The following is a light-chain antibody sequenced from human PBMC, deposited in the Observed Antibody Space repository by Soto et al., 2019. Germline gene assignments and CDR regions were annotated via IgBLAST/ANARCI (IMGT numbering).Light chain of an antibody. V-gene: IGKV3-11*01. J-gene: IGKJ3*01. CDR3: QQRSNLLFT. CDR1: QSVSSN. Sequence: EIVLTQSPATLSLSPGERATLSCRASQSVSSNLAWYQQRPGQAPRLLIYDASNRATGIPARFSGGGSGTDFTLTISSLEPEDFAIYYCQQRSNLLFTFGPGTKVDIK. CDR2: DAS.